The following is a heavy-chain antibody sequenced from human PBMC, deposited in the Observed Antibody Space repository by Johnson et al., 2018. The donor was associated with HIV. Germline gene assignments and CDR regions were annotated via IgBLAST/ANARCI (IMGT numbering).Heavy chain of an antibody. CDR1: RFTFSNAW. D-gene: IGHD3-16*01. J-gene: IGHJ3*02. CDR3: ARDWGTRGWDDAFDI. Sequence: VQVVESGGGLVKPGGSLRLSCAASRFTFSNAWMSWVRQAPGKGLEWVGRIRSKGYNYATAYAASVKGRFTISRDDSKNTAYLQMNSLKSEDTAVYYCARDWGTRGWDDAFDIWG. V-gene: IGHV3-73*01. CDR2: IRSKGYNYAT.